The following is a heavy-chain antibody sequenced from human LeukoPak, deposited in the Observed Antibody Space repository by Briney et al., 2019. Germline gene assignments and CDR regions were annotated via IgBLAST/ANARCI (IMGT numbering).Heavy chain of an antibody. V-gene: IGHV3-23*01. J-gene: IGHJ4*02. CDR1: GFTFSSYA. D-gene: IGHD3/OR15-3a*01. Sequence: GGSLRLSCAASGFTFSSYAMAWVRQTPGKGLEWVSTIDTSGGSTHYADSVKGRFTISRDNSKNTMYLQMNSLRVEGTAIYYCATDVGTVFFDNWGQGTVVTVSS. CDR3: ATDVGTVFFDN. CDR2: IDTSGGST.